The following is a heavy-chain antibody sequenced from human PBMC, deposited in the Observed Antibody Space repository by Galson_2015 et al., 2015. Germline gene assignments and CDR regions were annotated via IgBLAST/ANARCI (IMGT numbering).Heavy chain of an antibody. CDR3: STGGVDY. CDR2: ISPDGSRI. D-gene: IGHD3-10*01. J-gene: IGHJ4*02. CDR1: GFTFSNSD. Sequence: SLRLSCAASGFTFSNSDMHWVRHTPGKGLQWVSLISPDGSRINYADSVKGRFTVSRDNAKNILYLQMNSLRAEDTAIYYCSTGGVDYWGQGTLVTVSS. V-gene: IGHV3-74*01.